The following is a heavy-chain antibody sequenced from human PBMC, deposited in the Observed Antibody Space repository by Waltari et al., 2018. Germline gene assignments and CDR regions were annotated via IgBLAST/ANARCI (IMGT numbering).Heavy chain of an antibody. V-gene: IGHV4-39*01. CDR2: ISYTGTT. D-gene: IGHD3-16*01. CDR3: ATYVGASIGTAAFDV. Sequence: QLHLQEAGPGLVKPSETLSLTFSVSGGSIISNRHYWAWIRQPPGKGLEWTATISYTGTTYYNPSLRSRVTISVDMAKNQFSLKLTSVTPADTAVYYCATYVGASIGTAAFDVWGQGTMVTVSS. CDR1: GGSIISNRHY. J-gene: IGHJ3*01.